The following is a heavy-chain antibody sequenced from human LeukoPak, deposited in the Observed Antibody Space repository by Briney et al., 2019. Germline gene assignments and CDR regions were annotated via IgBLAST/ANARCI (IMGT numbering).Heavy chain of an antibody. CDR3: ARAHHYDFWSGYYDY. Sequence: ASVKVSCKASGGTFSSYAISWVRQAPGQGLEWMGRIIPILGIANYAQKFQGRVTITADKSTSTAYMELSSLRSEDTAVYYCARAHHYDFWSGYYDYWGQGTLVTVSS. CDR1: GGTFSSYA. J-gene: IGHJ4*02. V-gene: IGHV1-69*04. CDR2: IIPILGIA. D-gene: IGHD3-3*01.